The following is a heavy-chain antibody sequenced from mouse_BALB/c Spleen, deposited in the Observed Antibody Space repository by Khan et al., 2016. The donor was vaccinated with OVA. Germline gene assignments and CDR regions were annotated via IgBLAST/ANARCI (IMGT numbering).Heavy chain of an antibody. Sequence: EVELVESGGGLVKPGGSLKLSCAASGFTFSSYAMSWVRQTPEKRLEWVASISSVGRTYYPDSVKGRFTISRDNARNILYLQMSSLRSEDTAMYYCARGYGNFVNPHYAMDYWGQGTSVTVSS. D-gene: IGHD2-1*01. V-gene: IGHV5-6-5*01. CDR1: GFTFSSYA. CDR3: ARGYGNFVNPHYAMDY. CDR2: ISSVGRT. J-gene: IGHJ4*01.